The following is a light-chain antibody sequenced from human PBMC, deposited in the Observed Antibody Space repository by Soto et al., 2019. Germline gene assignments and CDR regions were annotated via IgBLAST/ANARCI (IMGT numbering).Light chain of an antibody. V-gene: IGLV2-11*01. CDR3: CSYAGSYTLV. Sequence: QSALTQPRSVSGSPGQSVSISCTGISSDVGGPDYVSWYQHHPGKAPKLIIFDVTKRPSGVPDRFSGSKSGNTASLTFSGLQAEDEADYYCCSYAGSYTLVFGGGTKVTVL. CDR2: DVT. J-gene: IGLJ2*01. CDR1: SSDVGGPDY.